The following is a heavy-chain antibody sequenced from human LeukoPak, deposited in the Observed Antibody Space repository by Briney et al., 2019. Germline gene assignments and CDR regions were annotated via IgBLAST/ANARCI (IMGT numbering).Heavy chain of an antibody. D-gene: IGHD3-3*01. CDR3: AIENLEWLIPYFDY. V-gene: IGHV3-23*01. CDR1: GFTFSSYA. Sequence: SGGSLRLSCAASGFTFSSYAMSWVRQAPGKGLEWVSAISGSGGSTYYADSVKGRFTISRDNSKNTLYLQMNSLRAEDTAVYYCAIENLEWLIPYFDYWGQGTLVTVSS. J-gene: IGHJ4*02. CDR2: ISGSGGST.